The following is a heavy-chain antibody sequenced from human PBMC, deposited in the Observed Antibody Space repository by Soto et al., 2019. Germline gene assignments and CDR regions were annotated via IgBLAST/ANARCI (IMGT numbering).Heavy chain of an antibody. J-gene: IGHJ6*02. CDR1: GFTFTSSA. V-gene: IGHV1-58*01. Sequence: GASVKVSCKASGFTFTSSAVQWVRQARGQRLEWIGWIVVGSGNTNYAQKFQERVTITRDMSTSTAYMELSSLRSEDTAVYYCAAPFGAIGTTGSYYYYGMDVWGQGTTVTVSS. CDR3: AAPFGAIGTTGSYYYYGMDV. D-gene: IGHD1-1*01. CDR2: IVVGSGNT.